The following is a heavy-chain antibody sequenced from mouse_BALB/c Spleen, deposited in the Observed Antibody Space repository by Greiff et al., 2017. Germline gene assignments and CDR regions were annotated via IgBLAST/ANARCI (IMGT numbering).Heavy chain of an antibody. CDR2: IYPYNGGT. V-gene: IGHV1S29*02. Sequence: EVQLQESGPELVKPGASVKISCKASGYTFTDYNMHWVKQSHGKSLEWIGYIYPYNGGTGYNQKFKSKATLTVDNSSSTAYMELRSLTSEDSAVYYCAREENYGNYEVYWGQGTTLTVSS. D-gene: IGHD2-1*01. J-gene: IGHJ2*01. CDR3: AREENYGNYEVY. CDR1: GYTFTDYN.